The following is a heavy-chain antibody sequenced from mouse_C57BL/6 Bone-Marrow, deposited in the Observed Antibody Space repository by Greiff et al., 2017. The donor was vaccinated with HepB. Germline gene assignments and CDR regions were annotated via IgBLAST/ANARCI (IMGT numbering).Heavy chain of an antibody. D-gene: IGHD1-3*01. V-gene: IGHV5-9-1*02. CDR3: TRNNNEEFDY. Sequence: EVKLQESGAGLVKPGGSLKLSCAASGFNFSSYAMSWVRQTPEKRLEWVAYISSGGDYIYYADTVKGRFTISRDNARNTLYLQMSSLKSEDTAMYYCTRNNNEEFDYWGQGTTLTVSS. CDR1: GFNFSSYA. J-gene: IGHJ2*01. CDR2: ISSGGDYI.